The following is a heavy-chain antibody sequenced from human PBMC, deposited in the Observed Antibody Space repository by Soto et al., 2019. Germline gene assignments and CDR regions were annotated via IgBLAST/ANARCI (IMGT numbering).Heavy chain of an antibody. J-gene: IGHJ4*02. CDR1: GGSFSGYY. CDR3: ASWDYSGGIFDY. CDR2: INHSGST. D-gene: IGHD1-26*01. V-gene: IGHV4-34*01. Sequence: QVQLQQWGAGLLKPSETLSLTCAVYGGSFSGYYWCWIRQPPGKGLEWIGEINHSGSTNYNPSLKSRVTIDVATSKNQLSLKLSSVNAADTAVYYCASWDYSGGIFDYWGQGTLVTVSS.